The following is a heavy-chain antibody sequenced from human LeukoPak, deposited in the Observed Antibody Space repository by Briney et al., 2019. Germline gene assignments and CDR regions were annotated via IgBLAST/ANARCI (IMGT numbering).Heavy chain of an antibody. CDR2: IYTSGST. V-gene: IGHV4-4*07. CDR3: ARDAEFYYYDSSGYRPRGVYFDY. Sequence: SEILSLTCTVSGGSISSYYWSWIRQPAGKGLEWIGRIYTSGSTNYNPSLKSRVTISVDKSKNQFSLKLSSVTAADTAVYYCARDAEFYYYDSSGYRPRGVYFDYWGQGTLVTVSS. CDR1: GGSISSYY. D-gene: IGHD3-22*01. J-gene: IGHJ4*02.